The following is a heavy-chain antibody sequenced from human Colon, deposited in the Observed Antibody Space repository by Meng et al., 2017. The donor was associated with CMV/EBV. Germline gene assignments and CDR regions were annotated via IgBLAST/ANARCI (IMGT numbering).Heavy chain of an antibody. V-gene: IGHV4-59*01. Sequence: SETLSLTCAVSGGSITQNYWSWIRQAPGKGLEWIGYTYYSGSTNYNPSLKSRVTMSVDTSKNQFSLKLSSVTAADTALYYCARTPFIGFCSTTDCFRSWFDSWGQGTLVTVSS. J-gene: IGHJ5*01. D-gene: IGHD2-2*01. CDR2: TYYSGST. CDR1: GGSITQNY. CDR3: ARTPFIGFCSTTDCFRSWFDS.